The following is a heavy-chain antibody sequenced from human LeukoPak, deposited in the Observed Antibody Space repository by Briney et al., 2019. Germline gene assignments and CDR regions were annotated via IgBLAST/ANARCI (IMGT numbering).Heavy chain of an antibody. CDR3: ARSFLEWLPHTTEDY. J-gene: IGHJ4*02. CDR1: GYTFTSYG. Sequence: GASVKVSCKASGYTFTSYGISWVRQAPGQGLEWMGWISAYNGNTNYAQKLQGRVTMTTDTSTSTAYMELRSLRSDDTAVYYCARSFLEWLPHTTEDYWGQGTLVTVSS. CDR2: ISAYNGNT. V-gene: IGHV1-18*01. D-gene: IGHD3-3*01.